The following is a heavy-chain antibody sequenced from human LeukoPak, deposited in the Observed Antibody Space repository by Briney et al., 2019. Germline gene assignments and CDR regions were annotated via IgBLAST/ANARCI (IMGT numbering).Heavy chain of an antibody. J-gene: IGHJ4*02. Sequence: GGSLRLSCAASGFTFSTYAMHWVRQAPGKGLEYVSAISSNGGSTYYANSVKGRFTISRDNSKNTLYLQMGSLRAEDMAVYYCARHLGSDSSSWYDYWGQGTLVTVSS. CDR2: ISSNGGST. CDR3: ARHLGSDSSSWYDY. V-gene: IGHV3-64*01. D-gene: IGHD6-13*01. CDR1: GFTFSTYA.